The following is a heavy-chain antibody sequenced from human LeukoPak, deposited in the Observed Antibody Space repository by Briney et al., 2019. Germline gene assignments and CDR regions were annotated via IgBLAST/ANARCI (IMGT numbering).Heavy chain of an antibody. CDR2: IDSSSTYI. V-gene: IGHV3-21*01. CDR1: GFTFSSYS. J-gene: IGHJ5*02. CDR3: ARDHSVIYGSGSYYNYGWFDP. Sequence: PGRSLRLSCAASGFTFSSYSMNWVRQAPGKGLEWLSSIDSSSTYIYYADSVKGRFTISRDNARNSLYLQMNSLGAEDTAIYYCARDHSVIYGSGSYYNYGWFDPWGQGTLVTVSS. D-gene: IGHD3-10*01.